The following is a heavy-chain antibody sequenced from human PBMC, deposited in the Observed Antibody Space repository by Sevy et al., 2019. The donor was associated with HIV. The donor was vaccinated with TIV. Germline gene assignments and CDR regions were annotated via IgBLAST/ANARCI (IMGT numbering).Heavy chain of an antibody. CDR1: GGSFSGYY. D-gene: IGHD3-3*01. V-gene: IGHV4-34*01. CDR2: INHSGST. Sequence: SETLSLTCAVYGGSFSGYYWSWIRQPPGKGLEWIGEINHSGSTNYNPSLKSQVTISVDTSKNQFSLKLSSVTAADTAEYYCARVLGFLEWPAYYYYYGMDVWGQGTTVTVSS. J-gene: IGHJ6*02. CDR3: ARVLGFLEWPAYYYYYGMDV.